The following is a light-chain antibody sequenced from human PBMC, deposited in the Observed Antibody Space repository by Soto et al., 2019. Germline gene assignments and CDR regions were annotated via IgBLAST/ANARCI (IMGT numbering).Light chain of an antibody. V-gene: IGKV1-5*01. Sequence: EIQMTQSPSTLSASVGDRVTITCRASQSISSWLAWYQQKPGKAPKLLIYDASSLESGVPSRFSGSGSGTEFTLTISSLQPDDSATYYCRQYNAYPITLGQGTKVDI. J-gene: IGKJ1*01. CDR3: RQYNAYPIT. CDR2: DAS. CDR1: QSISSW.